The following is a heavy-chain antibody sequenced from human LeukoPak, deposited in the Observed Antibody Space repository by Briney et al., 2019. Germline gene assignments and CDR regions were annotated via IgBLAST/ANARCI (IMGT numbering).Heavy chain of an antibody. CDR3: ARDLTGSQDY. V-gene: IGHV3-74*01. CDR2: VNPDGSGT. Sequence: GGSLRLSCAASGFTLSAYWVHWVRQAPGKRLVWVSRVNPDGSGTSYADSVKGRFTISRDNAKNTLYMYMNSLRAEDTAVYFCARDLTGSQDYWGQGTLVTVSS. J-gene: IGHJ4*02. CDR1: GFTLSAYW. D-gene: IGHD4/OR15-4a*01.